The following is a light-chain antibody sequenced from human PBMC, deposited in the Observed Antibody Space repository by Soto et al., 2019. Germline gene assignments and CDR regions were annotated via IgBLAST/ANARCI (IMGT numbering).Light chain of an antibody. J-gene: IGKJ1*01. CDR3: QQYGSSPRT. V-gene: IGKV3-20*01. CDR1: QSVNNRY. CDR2: GAF. Sequence: EIVLTQSPGTLSLSPGERATLSCRASQSVNNRYLAWYQQKPGQAPRLLIYGAFNRATGIPDRFSGSLSGTDFTLTITGLEPEDFAMYYCQQYGSSPRTFGQGTKVEIK.